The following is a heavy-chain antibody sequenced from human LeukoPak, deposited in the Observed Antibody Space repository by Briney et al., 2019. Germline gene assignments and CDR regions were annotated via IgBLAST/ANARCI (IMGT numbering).Heavy chain of an antibody. V-gene: IGHV4-30-2*01. J-gene: IGHJ4*02. D-gene: IGHD3-16*01. Sequence: SETLSLTCAVSGGSISSGGYSWSWIRQPPGKGLEWIGYIYHSGSTYYNSSLKSRVTISVDRSKNQFSLKLSSVTAADTAVYYCAGGFGGADWGQGTLVTVSS. CDR2: IYHSGST. CDR3: AGGFGGAD. CDR1: GGSISSGGYS.